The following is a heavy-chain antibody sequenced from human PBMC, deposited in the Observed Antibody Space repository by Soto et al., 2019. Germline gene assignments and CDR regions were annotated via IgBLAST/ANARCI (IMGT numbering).Heavy chain of an antibody. J-gene: IGHJ5*02. CDR3: ARGRGEFDA. Sequence: TLSLTCAVYGASLSDNYCNWLRQPPGKGLEWIGEINHSGNTNYNPSLRSRVTISIDTSKNQLSLNLGSVSAADTAVYYCARGRGEFDASGQGTRVTVSS. V-gene: IGHV4-34*01. CDR1: GASLSDNY. D-gene: IGHD2-21*01. CDR2: INHSGNT.